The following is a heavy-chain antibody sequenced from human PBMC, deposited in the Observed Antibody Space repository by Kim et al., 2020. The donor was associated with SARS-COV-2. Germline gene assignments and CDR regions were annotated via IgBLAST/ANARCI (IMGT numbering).Heavy chain of an antibody. Sequence: GESLKISCKGSANSFSNDWISWVRQVPGKGLEWMGRIDPSDSYTNYSPSFQGHVTISADKSISTVYLQWGSLKVSDTAIYYCARATFFYDSSGLEYWGQG. V-gene: IGHV5-10-1*01. CDR3: ARATFFYDSSGLEY. J-gene: IGHJ4*02. CDR2: IDPSDSYT. CDR1: ANSFSNDW. D-gene: IGHD3-22*01.